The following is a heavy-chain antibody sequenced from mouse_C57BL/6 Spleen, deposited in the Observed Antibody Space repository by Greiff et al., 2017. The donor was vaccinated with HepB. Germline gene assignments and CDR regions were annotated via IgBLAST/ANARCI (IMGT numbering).Heavy chain of an antibody. CDR3: ARGEGYYDYDGGKFDY. V-gene: IGHV5-16*01. Sequence: EVQLVESEGGLVQPGSSMKLSCTASGFTFSDYYMAWVRQVPEKGLEWVANINYDGSSTYYLDSLKSRFIISRDNAKNILYLQMSSLKSEDTATYYCARGEGYYDYDGGKFDYWGQGTTLTVSS. D-gene: IGHD2-4*01. J-gene: IGHJ2*01. CDR2: INYDGSST. CDR1: GFTFSDYY.